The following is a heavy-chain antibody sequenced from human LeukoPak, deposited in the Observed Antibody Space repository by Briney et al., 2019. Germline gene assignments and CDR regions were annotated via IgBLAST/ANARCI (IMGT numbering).Heavy chain of an antibody. V-gene: IGHV3-9*01. CDR1: GFTFDDYA. D-gene: IGHD1-26*01. Sequence: GRSLRLSCAASGFTFDDYAMHWVRQAPGKGLEWVSGISWNSGSIGYADSVKGRFTISRDNAKNSLYLQMNSLRAEDTALYYCAKDRVALLLYYYMDVWGKGTTVTVSS. CDR2: ISWNSGSI. CDR3: AKDRVALLLYYYMDV. J-gene: IGHJ6*03.